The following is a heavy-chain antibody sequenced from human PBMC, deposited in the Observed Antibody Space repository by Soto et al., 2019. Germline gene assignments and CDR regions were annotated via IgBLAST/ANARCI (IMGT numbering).Heavy chain of an antibody. CDR2: LKSKTDGGIT. D-gene: IGHD3-10*01. J-gene: IGHJ4*02. CDR3: ATLATYGSGSYYVF. CDR1: GLQLNDAW. V-gene: IGHV3-15*07. Sequence: GGSLRLSCAVSGLQLNDAWMNWVRKAPGKGLEWVDLLKSKTDGGITDYAAPVKGRFIISRDDSKNTLYLQMSSLKTEDTGVYYCATLATYGSGSYYVFWGQGTLVTVSS.